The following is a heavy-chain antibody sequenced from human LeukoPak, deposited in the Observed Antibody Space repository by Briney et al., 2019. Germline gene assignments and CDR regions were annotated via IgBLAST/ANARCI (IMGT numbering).Heavy chain of an antibody. CDR3: ATARVNSVGNVWFDP. CDR1: GYTLTELS. CDR2: FDPEDGET. Sequence: GASVKVSCKVSGYTLTELSMHWVRQAPGKGREGMGGFDPEDGETIYAQKFQGRVTMTEDTSTDTAYMELSSLRSEDTAVYYCATARVNSVGNVWFDPWGQGTLVTVSS. V-gene: IGHV1-24*01. D-gene: IGHD3-10*01. J-gene: IGHJ5*02.